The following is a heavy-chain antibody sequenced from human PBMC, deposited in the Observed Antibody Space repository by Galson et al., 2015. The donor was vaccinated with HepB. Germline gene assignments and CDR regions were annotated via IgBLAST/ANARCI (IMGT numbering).Heavy chain of an antibody. CDR3: AKGPGTYYYFDH. V-gene: IGHV3-9*01. J-gene: IGHJ4*02. CDR1: GFTFDDYA. Sequence: SLRLSCAASGFTFDDYAMHWVRQAPGKGLEWVSGVTWHSGIIGYADSVKGRFTISRDNAKNSLYLQMNSLRAEDTALYYCAKGPGTYYYFDHWGQGTLVTVSS. D-gene: IGHD1-26*01. CDR2: VTWHSGII.